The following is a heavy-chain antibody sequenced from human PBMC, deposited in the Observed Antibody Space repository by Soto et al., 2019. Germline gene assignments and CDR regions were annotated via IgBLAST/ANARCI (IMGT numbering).Heavy chain of an antibody. V-gene: IGHV3-33*01. CDR3: ARFSGSYYYYYYGMDV. CDR2: IWYDGSNK. CDR1: GFTFSSYG. J-gene: IGHJ6*02. Sequence: QVQLVESGGGVVQPGRSLRLSCAASGFTFSSYGMHWVRQAPGKGLEWVAVIWYDGSNKYYADSVKGRFTISRDNSKNTRYLQMNSLRAEDTAVYYCARFSGSYYYYYYGMDVWGQGTTVTVSS. D-gene: IGHD1-26*01.